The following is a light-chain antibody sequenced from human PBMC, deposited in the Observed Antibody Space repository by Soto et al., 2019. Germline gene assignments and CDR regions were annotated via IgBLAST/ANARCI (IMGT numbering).Light chain of an antibody. V-gene: IGKV3-20*01. CDR2: GAS. CDR1: QNVRSNY. Sequence: EIVLTQSPGTLSLSPGERATLSCRASQNVRSNYLAWYQQKPGQSPRLLLFGASSRATGIPERFSGSGSGTDFSLTISRLEPEDFALYYCQQYGSSPLTFGQGTKVEIK. J-gene: IGKJ2*01. CDR3: QQYGSSPLT.